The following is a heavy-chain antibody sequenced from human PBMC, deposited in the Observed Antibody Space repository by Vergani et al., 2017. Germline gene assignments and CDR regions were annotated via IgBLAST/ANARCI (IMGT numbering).Heavy chain of an antibody. CDR1: GGTFSSYT. CDR2: IIPILGIA. Sequence: QVQLVQSGAEVQKPGSSVKVSCKASGGTFSSYTISWVRQAPGQGLEWMGRIIPILGIAKSAQKCQGRVTITADKSTSTAYMELSSLRSEDTAVYFCARDLAAAGLYYYYGMDVWGQGTTVTVSS. V-gene: IGHV1-69*08. CDR3: ARDLAAAGLYYYYGMDV. J-gene: IGHJ6*02. D-gene: IGHD6-13*01.